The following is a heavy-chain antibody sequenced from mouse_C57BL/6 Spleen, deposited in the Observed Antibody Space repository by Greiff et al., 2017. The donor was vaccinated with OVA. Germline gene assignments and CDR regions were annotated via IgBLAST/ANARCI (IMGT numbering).Heavy chain of an antibody. CDR3: TRLYYAPWYFDV. CDR1: GFTFSSYA. J-gene: IGHJ1*03. Sequence: DVHLVESGEGLVKPGGSLKLSCAASGFTFSSYAMSWVRQTPEKRLEWVAYISSGGDYIYYADTVKGRFTISRDNARNTLYLQMSSLKSEDTAMYYCTRLYYAPWYFDVWGTGTTVTVSS. V-gene: IGHV5-9-1*02. D-gene: IGHD2-1*01. CDR2: ISSGGDYI.